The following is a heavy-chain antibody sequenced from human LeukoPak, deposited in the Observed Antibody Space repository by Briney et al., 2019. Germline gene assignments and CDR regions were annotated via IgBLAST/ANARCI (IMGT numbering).Heavy chain of an antibody. V-gene: IGHV3-33*06. Sequence: PGGSLRLSCAASGFTFSSYGMHWVRQAPGKGLEWVAVIWYDGSNKYYADSVKGRFTISRDNSKNTLYLQMNSLRAEDTAVYYCAKGAGSYYYDSSGSRFDYWGQGTLVTVSP. CDR3: AKGAGSYYYDSSGSRFDY. CDR2: IWYDGSNK. CDR1: GFTFSSYG. J-gene: IGHJ4*02. D-gene: IGHD3-22*01.